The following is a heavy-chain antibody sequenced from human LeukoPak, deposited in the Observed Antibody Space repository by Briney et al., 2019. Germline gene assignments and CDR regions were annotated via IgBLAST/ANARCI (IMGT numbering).Heavy chain of an antibody. V-gene: IGHV3-53*05. CDR1: GFTVSSNY. J-gene: IGHJ6*03. D-gene: IGHD3-9*01. CDR3: AKDDILTANYYYYMDV. Sequence: GGSLRLSCAASGFTVSSNYMSWVRQAPGKGLEWVSVIYSGGSTYYADSVKGRFTISRDNSKNTLYLQMNSLRAEDTAVYYCAKDDILTANYYYYMDVWGKGTTVTISS. CDR2: IYSGGST.